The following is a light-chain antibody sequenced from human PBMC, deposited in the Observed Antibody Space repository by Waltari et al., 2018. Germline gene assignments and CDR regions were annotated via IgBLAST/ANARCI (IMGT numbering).Light chain of an antibody. Sequence: DIVMTQSPDSLAVSLGERATINCKSRQSVLYSSNNKNDLAWYQQRPGQPPKLLIYWASTRESGVPDRFSDSGSGTDFTLTISSLLAEDVAVYYCQQYYAIPRTFGQGTKVEIK. CDR2: WAS. CDR3: QQYYAIPRT. V-gene: IGKV4-1*01. J-gene: IGKJ1*01. CDR1: QSVLYSSNNKND.